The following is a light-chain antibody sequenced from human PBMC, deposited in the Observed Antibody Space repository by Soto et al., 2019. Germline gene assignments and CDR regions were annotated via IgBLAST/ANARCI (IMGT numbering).Light chain of an antibody. CDR1: QTISND. CDR3: QQKNKWPPVT. J-gene: IGKJ4*01. CDR2: GAS. Sequence: EVVMTQSPATVSVSPGEGVTLSCRASQTISNDLAWYQQKPGQAPRLLIYGASTRATGVPARCSGGGSWTEFTLTISSLQSEDFAFYYCQQKNKWPPVTFGGGTKVEIK. V-gene: IGKV3-15*01.